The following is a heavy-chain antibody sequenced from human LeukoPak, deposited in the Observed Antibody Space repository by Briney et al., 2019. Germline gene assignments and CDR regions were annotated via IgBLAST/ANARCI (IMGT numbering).Heavy chain of an antibody. Sequence: GESLKISCKGSGYSFTSYWIGWVRQMSGKGLECMGIIYPGDSDTRYSPSFQGQVTISADRSISTAYLQWSSLKASDTAMYYCARHETGPYFDYWGQGTLVTVSS. J-gene: IGHJ4*02. D-gene: IGHD1-1*01. CDR3: ARHETGPYFDY. CDR1: GYSFTSYW. V-gene: IGHV5-51*01. CDR2: IYPGDSDT.